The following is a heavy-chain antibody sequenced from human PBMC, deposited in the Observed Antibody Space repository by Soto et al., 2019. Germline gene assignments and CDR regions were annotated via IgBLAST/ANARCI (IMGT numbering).Heavy chain of an antibody. CDR3: ARSTPGERCSGDSCYYLDF. V-gene: IGHV2-5*02. CDR2: FYWDNDR. CDR1: GFSLTTNGVA. J-gene: IGHJ4*02. Sequence: QITLKESGLTLVRPTQTLPLTCSFSGFSLTTNGVAVDWIRQSPGKVLQWLARFYWDNDRRYTPSLKSRVPITKVSAINQVVLTMANVDPADTATYYGARSTPGERCSGDSCYYLDFWGQGMLVTVS. D-gene: IGHD2-15*01.